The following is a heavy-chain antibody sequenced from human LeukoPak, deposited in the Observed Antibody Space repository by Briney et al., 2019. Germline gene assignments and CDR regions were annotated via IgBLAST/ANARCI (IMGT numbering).Heavy chain of an antibody. CDR2: TYYSGST. Sequence: MSSETLSLTCTVSGGSISSHYWSWIRQPPGKGLEWIGYTYYSGSTNYNPSLKSRVTISVDTSKNQFSLKLSSVTVADTAVYYCARICLGGTSCYTDGSYFDYWGQGTLVTVSS. V-gene: IGHV4-59*11. J-gene: IGHJ4*02. CDR3: ARICLGGTSCYTDGSYFDY. CDR1: GGSISSHY. D-gene: IGHD2-2*02.